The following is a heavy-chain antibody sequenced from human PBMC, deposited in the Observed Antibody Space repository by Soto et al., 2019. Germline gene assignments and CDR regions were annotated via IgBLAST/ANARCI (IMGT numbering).Heavy chain of an antibody. V-gene: IGHV1-2*04. CDR2: INPNSGGT. D-gene: IGHD3-10*01. CDR3: ARVAVSPLAGSQYYFDY. J-gene: IGHJ4*02. CDR1: GDTFTGYY. Sequence: EASVKVCCKASGDTFTGYYMHWVRQAPGQGLEWMGWINPNSGGTNYAQKFQGWVTMTRDTSISTAYMELSRLRSDDTAVYYCARVAVSPLAGSQYYFDYWGQGTLVTVSS.